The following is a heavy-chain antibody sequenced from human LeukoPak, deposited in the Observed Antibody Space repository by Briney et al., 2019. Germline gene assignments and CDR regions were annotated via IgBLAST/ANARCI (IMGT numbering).Heavy chain of an antibody. CDR1: GFTFSRYG. CDR3: AADPNGDYIGAWGY. J-gene: IGHJ1*01. D-gene: IGHD2-8*01. CDR2: IIVSGRGT. V-gene: IGHV3-23*01. Sequence: PGGSLRLSCTGSGFTFSRYGMAWVRQAPGKGLEWVSAIIVSGRGTEYAESAKGRFTISRDNSRNTLFLDMTNVRAEDTAVYYCAADPNGDYIGAWGYWGQGTVVTVSS.